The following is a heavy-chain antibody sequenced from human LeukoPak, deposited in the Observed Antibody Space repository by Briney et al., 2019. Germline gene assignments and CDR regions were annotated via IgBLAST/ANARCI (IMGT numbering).Heavy chain of an antibody. CDR1: GGSISSYY. CDR3: ASSEDYYDSSGYYRADY. J-gene: IGHJ4*02. V-gene: IGHV4-59*01. D-gene: IGHD3-22*01. CDR2: IYYSGST. Sequence: SETLSLTCTVSGGSISSYYWSWIRQPPGKGLEWIGYIYYSGSTNYNPSLKSRVTISVDTSKNQFSLKLSSVTAADTAVYYCASSEDYYDSSGYYRADYWGQGTLVTVSS.